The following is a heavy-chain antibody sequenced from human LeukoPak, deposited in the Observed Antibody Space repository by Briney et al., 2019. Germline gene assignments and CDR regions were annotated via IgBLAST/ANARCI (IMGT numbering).Heavy chain of an antibody. Sequence: SQTLSLTCTFSGCSISKGSYYGSWIRQPAGKALEWIGRIYTNGSTNYNPSLKSRVTISVDTSKNQFSLKLSSVTAADTAVYYCARDSSSWPPHYGMDVWGQGTTVSVSS. V-gene: IGHV4-61*02. D-gene: IGHD6-13*01. CDR3: ARDSSSWPPHYGMDV. CDR1: GCSISKGSYY. J-gene: IGHJ6*02. CDR2: IYTNGST.